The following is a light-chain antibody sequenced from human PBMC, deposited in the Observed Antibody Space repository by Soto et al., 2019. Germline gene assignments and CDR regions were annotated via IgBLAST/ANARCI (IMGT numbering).Light chain of an antibody. CDR2: EVS. J-gene: IGLJ2*01. Sequence: QSALTQPASVSGSPGQSNTISCTGTSSDVGGSNYVSWYQQHPGKAPKLMIYEVSNRPSGVSNRFSGSKSGNTASLTISGLQAEDEADYYCSSSTSSSTLVFGGGTKLTVL. CDR3: SSSTSSSTLV. V-gene: IGLV2-14*01. CDR1: SSDVGGSNY.